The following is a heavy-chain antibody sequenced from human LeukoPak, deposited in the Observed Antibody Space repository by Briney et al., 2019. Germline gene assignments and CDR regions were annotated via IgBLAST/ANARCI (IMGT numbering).Heavy chain of an antibody. V-gene: IGHV4-34*01. D-gene: IGHD6-19*01. CDR1: GGSFSGYY. Sequence: SETLSLTCAVYGGSFSGYYWSWIRQPPGKGLEWIGEINHSGSTNYNPSLKSRVTISVDTSKNQFSLKLSSVTAADTAVYYCARVPRRGSGWYGPPYYYYGMDVWGQGTTVTVSS. CDR3: ARVPRRGSGWYGPPYYYYGMDV. J-gene: IGHJ6*02. CDR2: INHSGST.